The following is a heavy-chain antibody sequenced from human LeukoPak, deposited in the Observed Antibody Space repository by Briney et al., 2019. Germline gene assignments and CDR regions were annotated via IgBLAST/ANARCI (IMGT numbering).Heavy chain of an antibody. CDR2: INPSRGST. CDR3: ARGYSSGFGN. CDR1: GYSFTSHY. V-gene: IGHV1-46*01. D-gene: IGHD6-19*01. J-gene: IGHJ4*02. Sequence: VASVKVSCKASGYSFTSHYIHWVRQAPGQGLEWMGIINPSRGSTSYAQKFQGRVTVTRDTSTSTVYMDLSSLESEDTAVYYCARGYSSGFGNWGQGTLVTVSS.